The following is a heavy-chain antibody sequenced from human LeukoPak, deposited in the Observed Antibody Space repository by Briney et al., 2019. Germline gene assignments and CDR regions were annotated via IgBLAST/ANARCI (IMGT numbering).Heavy chain of an antibody. V-gene: IGHV3-23*01. CDR2: ICTTGAST. D-gene: IGHD1-26*01. Sequence: GGSLRLSCAASGFSFSSFGMSWVRQGPGKGLEGVSSICTTGASTNYADSVKGRFTISRDNSKNTLYLQMNSLRAEDTAVYYCAKGDGIYSFDYWGQGTLVTVSS. CDR1: GFSFSSFG. J-gene: IGHJ4*02. CDR3: AKGDGIYSFDY.